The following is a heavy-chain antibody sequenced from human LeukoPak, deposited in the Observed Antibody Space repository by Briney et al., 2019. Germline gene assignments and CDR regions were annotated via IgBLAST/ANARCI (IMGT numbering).Heavy chain of an antibody. V-gene: IGHV3-33*06. D-gene: IGHD6-19*01. CDR1: GFTFSSYG. CDR2: IWYDGSNK. CDR3: AKGQIAPGIAVAGPRDFDY. Sequence: PGGSLRLSCAASGFTFSSYGMHWVRQAPGKGLEWVAVIWYDGSNKYYADSVKGGFTISRDNSKNTLYLQMNSLRAEDTAVYYCAKGQIAPGIAVAGPRDFDYWGQGTLVTVSS. J-gene: IGHJ4*02.